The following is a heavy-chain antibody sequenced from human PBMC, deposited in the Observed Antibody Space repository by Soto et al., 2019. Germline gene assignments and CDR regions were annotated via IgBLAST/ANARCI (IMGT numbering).Heavy chain of an antibody. CDR3: ARDLRGHYGP. CDR1: GFNFRNFN. CDR2: VSGSSSYI. Sequence: GGSLRLSCEVSGFNFRNFNIIWVRQAPGKGLEWVSSVSGSSSYIYYADSVKGRFTVSRDNANNLVFLQMNGLRPEDTAMYYCARDLRGHYGPWGQGTMVTVSS. J-gene: IGHJ3*01. D-gene: IGHD4-17*01. V-gene: IGHV3-21*06.